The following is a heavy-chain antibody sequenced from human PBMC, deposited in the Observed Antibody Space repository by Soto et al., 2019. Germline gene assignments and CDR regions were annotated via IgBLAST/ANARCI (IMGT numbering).Heavy chain of an antibody. CDR2: ISDSGDRT. D-gene: IGHD3-16*02. V-gene: IGHV3-23*01. J-gene: IGHJ3*01. Sequence: GGSLRLSCASSGFTLSMSAVNWVRQAPGKGLEWVSYISDSGDRTYYADSVKGRFTISRDRSKNTVSLQMDSLRAEDTAVYYCAKDRGIIVKAGDAFDVWGQGAKVTVSS. CDR3: AKDRGIIVKAGDAFDV. CDR1: GFTLSMSA.